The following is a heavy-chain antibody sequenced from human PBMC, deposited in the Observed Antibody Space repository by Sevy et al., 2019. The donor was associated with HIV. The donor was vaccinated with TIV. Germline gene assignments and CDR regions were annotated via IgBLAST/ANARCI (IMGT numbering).Heavy chain of an antibody. CDR3: AREERSGTTTSFDY. CDR1: GFTFSDYG. V-gene: IGHV3-33*01. Sequence: GGCLRLSCAASGFTFSDYGMHWVRQAPGKGLEWVAVIWSDGSNKYYRDSVKGRFTISRDSSKNTLFLQMNSLRVDDTAVYYCAREERSGTTTSFDYWGQGALVTVSS. J-gene: IGHJ4*02. CDR2: IWSDGSNK. D-gene: IGHD1-7*01.